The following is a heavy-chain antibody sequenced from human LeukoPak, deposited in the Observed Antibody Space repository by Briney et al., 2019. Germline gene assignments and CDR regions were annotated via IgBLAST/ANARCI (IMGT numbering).Heavy chain of an antibody. CDR3: ARAGLSGYDFWSGYFN. V-gene: IGHV1-2*02. CDR2: INPNSGGT. CDR1: GYTFTGYY. Sequence: ASVKVSCKASGYTFTGYYIHWVRQAPGQGLEWMGWINPNSGGTNYAQKFQGRVTMTRDTSISTAYMELSRLRSDDTAVYYCARAGLSGYDFWSGYFNWGQGTLVTVSS. J-gene: IGHJ4*02. D-gene: IGHD3-3*01.